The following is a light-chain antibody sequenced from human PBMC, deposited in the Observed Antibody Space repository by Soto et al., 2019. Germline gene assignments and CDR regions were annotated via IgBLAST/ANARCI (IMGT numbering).Light chain of an antibody. CDR1: QRVDSY. Sequence: DIQVTQSPSSLSASVGDSVTLSCQTSQRVDSYIHWYQHQSGKPPKLLIYAASTLQDGVPSRLSGGGSGTAFSLIITGLQPGDSAVYYCQQTYTSVATFGQGTKVDIK. V-gene: IGKV1-39*01. CDR3: QQTYTSVAT. CDR2: AAS. J-gene: IGKJ1*01.